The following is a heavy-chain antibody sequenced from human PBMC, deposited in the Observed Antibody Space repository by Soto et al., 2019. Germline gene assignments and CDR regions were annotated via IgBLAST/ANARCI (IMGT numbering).Heavy chain of an antibody. CDR3: ARDATGPFDY. CDR1: GVSVSSHH. J-gene: IGHJ4*02. Sequence: EVQLVETGGRLSQPGGSLRLSCAASGVSVSSHHMSWVRQAPGKGLECVSLLQNDGATHYADSVKGRFTISRDESQNTVYLQMNSLRAEDTAVYYCARDATGPFDYWGQGILVTVSS. D-gene: IGHD1-1*01. CDR2: LQNDGAT. V-gene: IGHV3-53*02.